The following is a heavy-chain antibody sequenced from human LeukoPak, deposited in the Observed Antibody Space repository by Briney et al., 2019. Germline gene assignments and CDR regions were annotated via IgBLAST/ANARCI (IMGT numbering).Heavy chain of an antibody. J-gene: IGHJ2*01. Sequence: PSETLSLTCTVSGGSISSYYWSWIRQPPGKGLEWIGYIYYSGSTNYNPSLKSRVTISVDTSKNQFSLKLSSVTAADTAVYYCARASPDYYDSSGYYPHIGNWYFDLWGRGTLVTVSS. CDR2: IYYSGST. CDR3: ARASPDYYDSSGYYPHIGNWYFDL. D-gene: IGHD3-22*01. CDR1: GGSISSYY. V-gene: IGHV4-59*01.